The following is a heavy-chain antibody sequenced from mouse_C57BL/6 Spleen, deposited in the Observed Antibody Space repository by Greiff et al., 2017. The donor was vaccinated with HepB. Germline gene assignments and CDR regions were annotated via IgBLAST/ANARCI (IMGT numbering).Heavy chain of an antibody. CDR2: IYPGNSDT. D-gene: IGHD2-4*01. Sequence: EVQLQQSGTVLARPGASVKMSCKTSGYTFTSYWMHWVKQRPGQGLEWIWAIYPGNSDTSYNQKFKGKAKLAAVTSASTAYMELSSLTNEDSAVYYCTTYYDYEGSYFDYWGQGTTLTVSS. CDR1: GYTFTSYW. CDR3: TTYYDYEGSYFDY. V-gene: IGHV1-5*01. J-gene: IGHJ2*01.